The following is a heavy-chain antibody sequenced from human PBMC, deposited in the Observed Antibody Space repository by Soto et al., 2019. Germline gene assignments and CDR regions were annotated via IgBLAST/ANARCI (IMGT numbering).Heavy chain of an antibody. J-gene: IGHJ3*02. CDR1: GFTLSSYG. CDR2: IPYDGSNK. D-gene: IGHD3-22*01. CDR3: AKGGRVLYYYDSIGLDAFDI. V-gene: IGHV3-30*18. Sequence: GGSLRLSCAASGFTLSSYGMHWVRQAPGKGLEWVAVIPYDGSNKYYADSVKGRFTISRDNSKNTLYLQMNSLRAEDTAVYYCAKGGRVLYYYDSIGLDAFDIWGQGTMFTVSS.